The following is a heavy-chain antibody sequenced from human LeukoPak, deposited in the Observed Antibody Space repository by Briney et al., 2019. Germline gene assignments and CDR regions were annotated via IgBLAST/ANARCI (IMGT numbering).Heavy chain of an antibody. D-gene: IGHD4-17*01. CDR2: IRGSGGGT. Sequence: GGSLRLSCAASGFIFSNYALMWLRQSPGKGLEWVSAIRGSGGGTFYADSVKGRFTISRDNTKNTLYLQMNGLRAEDTAVYYCARDPNGDYIGAFDMWGRGTLVTVSS. CDR1: GFIFSNYA. V-gene: IGHV3-23*01. CDR3: ARDPNGDYIGAFDM. J-gene: IGHJ3*02.